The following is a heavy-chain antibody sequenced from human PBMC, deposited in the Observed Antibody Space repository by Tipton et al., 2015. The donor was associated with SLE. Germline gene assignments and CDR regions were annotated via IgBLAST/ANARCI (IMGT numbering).Heavy chain of an antibody. J-gene: IGHJ2*01. CDR2: IYSGGST. V-gene: IGHV3-53*05. D-gene: IGHD2-15*01. CDR1: GFTVSSNY. Sequence: SLILSCAASGFTVSSNYMSWVRQAPGKGLEWVSVIYSGGSTYYADSVKGRFTISRDNSKNTLYLQMNSLRAEDTAVYYCARVGYCSGGSCLYWYFDLWGRGTLVTVSS. CDR3: ARVGYCSGGSCLYWYFDL.